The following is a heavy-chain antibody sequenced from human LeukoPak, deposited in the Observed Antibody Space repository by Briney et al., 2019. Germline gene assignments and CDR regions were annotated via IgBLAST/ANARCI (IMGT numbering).Heavy chain of an antibody. V-gene: IGHV1-69*13. CDR2: IIPIFGTA. Sequence: SVKVSCEASGGTFSSYAISWVRQAPGQGLERMGGIIPIFGTANYAQKFQGRVTITADESTSTAYMELSSLRSEDTAVYYCARVTGPRYCSSTIGPCYYYYGMDVRGKGTTVTVSS. J-gene: IGHJ6*04. CDR1: GGTFSSYA. D-gene: IGHD2-2*01. CDR3: ARVTGPRYCSSTIGPCYYYYGMDV.